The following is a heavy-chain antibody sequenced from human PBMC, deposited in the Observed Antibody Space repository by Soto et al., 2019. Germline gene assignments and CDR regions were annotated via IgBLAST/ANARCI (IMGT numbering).Heavy chain of an antibody. CDR2: IIPIFGTA. D-gene: IGHD3-22*01. Sequence: QVQLVQAGAEVKKPGSSVKGSCKASGGTFSSYAISWVRQAPGQGLEGMGGIIPIFGTANYAQTFQGRVTITEDESTSTAYMELSSLRSEDTAVYYCARDSANYYDSSGAFDYWGQGTLVTVSS. V-gene: IGHV1-69*01. J-gene: IGHJ4*02. CDR3: ARDSANYYDSSGAFDY. CDR1: GGTFSSYA.